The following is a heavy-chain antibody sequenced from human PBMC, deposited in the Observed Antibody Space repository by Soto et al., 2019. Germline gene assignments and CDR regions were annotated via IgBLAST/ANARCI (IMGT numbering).Heavy chain of an antibody. J-gene: IGHJ4*02. V-gene: IGHV5-51*01. Sequence: GESLKISCKGSGYSFTSYWIGWVRHMPGKGLEWMGIIYPGDSDTRYSPSFQGQVTISADKSISNAYLQWSSMKASYTAMYYCATTREWLVDEYYFDYWGQGTLVTVSS. CDR3: ATTREWLVDEYYFDY. CDR2: IYPGDSDT. D-gene: IGHD6-19*01. CDR1: GYSFTSYW.